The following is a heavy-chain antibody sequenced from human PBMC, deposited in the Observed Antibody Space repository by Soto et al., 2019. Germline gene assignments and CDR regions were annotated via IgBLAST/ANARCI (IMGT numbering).Heavy chain of an antibody. CDR3: ARGDRYYDSSGGFDY. CDR1: GYTFTSYA. J-gene: IGHJ4*02. D-gene: IGHD3-22*01. Sequence: ASVKVSCKASGYTFTSYAMHWVRQAPGQRLEWMGWINAGNGNTKYSQKFQGRVTITRDTSASTAYMELSSLRSEDTAVYYCARGDRYYDSSGGFDYWGQGTLVTVSS. V-gene: IGHV1-3*01. CDR2: INAGNGNT.